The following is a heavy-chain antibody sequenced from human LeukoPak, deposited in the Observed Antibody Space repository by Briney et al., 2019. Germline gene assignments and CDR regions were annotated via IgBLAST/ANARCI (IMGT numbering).Heavy chain of an antibody. V-gene: IGHV4-4*07. CDR1: GASISSYY. CDR2: IYSSGST. CDR3: ARHVWLQPFDY. D-gene: IGHD3-9*01. J-gene: IGHJ4*02. Sequence: SETLSLTCTVSGASISSYYWTWIRQPAGKGLEWIGRIYSSGSTTYNPSLKSRVTISVDTSKNQFSLKLSSVTAADTAVNYCARHVWLQPFDYWGQGTLVTVSS.